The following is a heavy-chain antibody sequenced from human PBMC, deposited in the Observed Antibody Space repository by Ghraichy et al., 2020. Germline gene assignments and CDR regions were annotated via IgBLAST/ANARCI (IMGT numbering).Heavy chain of an antibody. D-gene: IGHD2-15*01. CDR3: AKERGYCSGGTCYVPIDY. V-gene: IGHV3-23*01. J-gene: IGHJ4*02. CDR2: ISGSGGRP. CDR1: GFTFSSYA. Sequence: GASLNISCVASGFTFSSYAMSWVRQVPGKGLEWVSVISGSGGRPDYADSVKGRFTISRDNSKNTLYLQMNSLRVEDTAVYYCAKERGYCSGGTCYVPIDYWGQGTLVTVSP.